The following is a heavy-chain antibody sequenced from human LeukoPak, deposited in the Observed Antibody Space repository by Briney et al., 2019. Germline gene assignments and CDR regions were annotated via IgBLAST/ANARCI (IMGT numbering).Heavy chain of an antibody. CDR1: GFTVSTNY. CDR3: ARCRGGNGGGPAFAY. Sequence: PGGSLRLSCAASGFTVSTNYMSWVRQAPGKGLEWVSVIYSGDSTYYADSVKGRFTISRDNSKNTLYLQMNSLRAEDSAVYYCARCRGGNGGGPAFAYWGQGTLVTVSS. J-gene: IGHJ4*02. D-gene: IGHD2-15*01. CDR2: IYSGDST. V-gene: IGHV3-53*01.